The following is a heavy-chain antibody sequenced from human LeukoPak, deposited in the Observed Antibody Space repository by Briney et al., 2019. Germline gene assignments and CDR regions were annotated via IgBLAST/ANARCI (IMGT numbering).Heavy chain of an antibody. Sequence: GESLKISCKGSGYSFTSYWIGWVRQMPGKGLEWMGSIYPGDSDTRYRPSFQGQVTISADKSISPPYLQWSSLKASDTAMYYCARRHSYGLDYWGQGTLVTVSS. CDR1: GYSFTSYW. CDR3: ARRHSYGLDY. J-gene: IGHJ4*02. D-gene: IGHD5-18*01. CDR2: IYPGDSDT. V-gene: IGHV5-51*01.